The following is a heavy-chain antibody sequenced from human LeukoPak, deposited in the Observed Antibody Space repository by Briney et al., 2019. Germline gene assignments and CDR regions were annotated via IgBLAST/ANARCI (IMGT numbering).Heavy chain of an antibody. Sequence: SQTLSLTCTVSGGSISSGGYYWSWIRQPPGKGLEWIGYIYHSGSTYYNPSLKSRVTISVDRSKNQFSLKLSSVTAADTAVYYCATDYYDFWSGYFRYWGQGTLVTVSS. CDR1: GGSISSGGYY. D-gene: IGHD3-3*01. J-gene: IGHJ4*02. V-gene: IGHV4-30-2*01. CDR3: ATDYYDFWSGYFRY. CDR2: IYHSGST.